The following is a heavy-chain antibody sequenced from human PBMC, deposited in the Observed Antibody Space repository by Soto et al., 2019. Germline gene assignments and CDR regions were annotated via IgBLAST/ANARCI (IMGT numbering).Heavy chain of an antibody. Sequence: PSETLSLTCSVSGASVSSITYYWVWLRQPPGKGLEWIGSICYNENTYYNPSLKSRLTISVDTSKNQFSLDLNSVTAADTAVYFCAIHQTGSQSWPFDPWGQGALVTVSS. D-gene: IGHD1-1*01. CDR2: ICYNENT. CDR3: AIHQTGSQSWPFDP. V-gene: IGHV4-39*01. CDR1: GASVSSITYY. J-gene: IGHJ5*02.